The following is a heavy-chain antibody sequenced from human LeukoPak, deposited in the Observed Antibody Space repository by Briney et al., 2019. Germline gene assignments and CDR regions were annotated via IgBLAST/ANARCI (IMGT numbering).Heavy chain of an antibody. CDR2: IIPIFGTA. J-gene: IGHJ4*02. CDR1: GGTFSSYA. CDR3: ARDEHGDYGIDY. Sequence: GSSVKVSCKASGGTFSSYAISWVRQAPGQGLEWMGGIIPIFGTANYAQKFQGRVTITADESTSTAYMELRSLRSDDTAVYYCARDEHGDYGIDYWGQGTLVTVSS. V-gene: IGHV1-69*01. D-gene: IGHD4-17*01.